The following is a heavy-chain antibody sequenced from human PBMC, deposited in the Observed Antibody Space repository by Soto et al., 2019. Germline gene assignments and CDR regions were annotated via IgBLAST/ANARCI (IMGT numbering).Heavy chain of an antibody. CDR2: VNAGDGDT. V-gene: IGHV1-3*01. CDR1: GYTFTSYA. D-gene: IGHD4-17*01. CDR3: ARDLPGYGDTGY. Sequence: QVQLVQSGAEVKKPGASVKVSCKASGYTFTSYAFHWVRQAPGQGLEWMGWVNAGDGDTKYSQKFQGRVTITRDTSASTSYMELRSLRSEDTAVYYCARDLPGYGDTGYWGQGTLVTVSS. J-gene: IGHJ4*02.